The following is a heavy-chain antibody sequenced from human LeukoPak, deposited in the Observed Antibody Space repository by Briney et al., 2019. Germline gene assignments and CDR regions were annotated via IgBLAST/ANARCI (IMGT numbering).Heavy chain of an antibody. CDR3: ARDRRDSSGYLVY. CDR2: IIPIFGTA. D-gene: IGHD3-22*01. J-gene: IGHJ4*02. V-gene: IGHV1-69*05. CDR1: GGTFSSYA. Sequence: SVKVFCKASGGTFSSYAISWVRQAPGQGLEWMGGIIPIFGTANYAQKFQGRVTITTDESTSTAYMELSSLRSEDTAVYYCARDRRDSSGYLVYWGQGTLVTVSS.